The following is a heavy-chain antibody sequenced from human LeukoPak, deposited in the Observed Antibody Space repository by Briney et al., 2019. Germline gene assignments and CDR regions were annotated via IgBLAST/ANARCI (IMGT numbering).Heavy chain of an antibody. CDR1: GFTFSNYW. Sequence: PGRSLGLSCAASGFTFSNYWMSWVRQAPGKGLEWLANINQQGSEIYYVDSVKGRFTISRDNGKNSLYLQINSLRADDTAVYYCARDQGSMIVVRTTKWYFDLWGRDPGDRVSS. D-gene: IGHD3-22*01. CDR2: INQQGSEI. J-gene: IGHJ2*01. CDR3: ARDQGSMIVVRTTKWYFDL. V-gene: IGHV3-7*01.